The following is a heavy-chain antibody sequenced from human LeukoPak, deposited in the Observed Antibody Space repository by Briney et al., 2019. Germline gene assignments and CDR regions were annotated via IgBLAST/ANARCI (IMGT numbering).Heavy chain of an antibody. J-gene: IGHJ4*02. D-gene: IGHD1-1*01. Sequence: GGSLRLSCAGSGFTFSDFWMTWVRQTPGKGLEWVANIKEDGTEKNLVDSVEGRFTISRDNTKNLLFLEMNNLRGDDTAIYYCVRESRPGGAMGLYHNLDYWGQGTLVAVSS. CDR1: GFTFSDFW. CDR2: IKEDGTEK. V-gene: IGHV3-7*01. CDR3: VRESRPGGAMGLYHNLDY.